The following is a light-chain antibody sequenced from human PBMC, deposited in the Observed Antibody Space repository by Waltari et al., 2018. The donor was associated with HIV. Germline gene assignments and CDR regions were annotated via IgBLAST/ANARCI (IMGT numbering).Light chain of an antibody. V-gene: IGLV1-44*01. J-gene: IGLJ3*02. CDR3: ATWDDSLNGWV. Sequence: QSVLTQPPSASGTPGQRVPIPCSGSSSNIATNTVHWYQQPPGTAPKLLIYTNNQRPSGVPARFSGSKSGTSASLAISGLQSDDDADYYCATWDDSLNGWVFGGGTRLTVL. CDR1: SSNIATNT. CDR2: TNN.